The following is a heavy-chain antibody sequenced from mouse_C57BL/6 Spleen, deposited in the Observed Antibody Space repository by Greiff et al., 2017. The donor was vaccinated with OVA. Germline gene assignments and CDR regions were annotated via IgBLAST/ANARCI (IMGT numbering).Heavy chain of an antibody. Sequence: EVQLQQSGPELVQPGASVTMSCKASGYTFTDYNMHWVKPSHGKSLAWIGYINPNNGGTIYNQKFKGKATLTVNKSSSTAYMELRSLTSEDSAVYYCARGGVYDGFAYWGQGTLVTVSA. J-gene: IGHJ3*01. V-gene: IGHV1-22*01. CDR2: INPNNGGT. CDR1: GYTFTDYN. D-gene: IGHD1-2*01. CDR3: ARGGVYDGFAY.